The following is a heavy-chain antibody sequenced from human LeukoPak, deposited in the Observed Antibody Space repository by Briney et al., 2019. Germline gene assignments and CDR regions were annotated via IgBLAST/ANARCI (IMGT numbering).Heavy chain of an antibody. CDR2: IRYDGNEK. CDR1: GSTFSSYS. V-gene: IGHV3-30*02. D-gene: IGHD5-18*01. Sequence: GGSLRLSCAASGSTFSSYSMNWVRQAPGKGLEWVAFIRYDGNEKSYADSVRGRFTISRDNSKNTLYLQMNSLRAEDTAVYYCARDRSRTARRYLDYWGQGTLVTVSS. CDR3: ARDRSRTARRYLDY. J-gene: IGHJ4*02.